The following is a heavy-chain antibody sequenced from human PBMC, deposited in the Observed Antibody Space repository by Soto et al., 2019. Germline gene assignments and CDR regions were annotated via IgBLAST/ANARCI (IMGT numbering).Heavy chain of an antibody. CDR1: GFTFSSYA. CDR2: ISGSGGST. D-gene: IGHD4-17*01. V-gene: IGHV3-23*01. J-gene: IGHJ5*02. Sequence: EVQLLESGGGLVQPGGSLRLSCAASGFTFSSYAMSWVRQAPGKGLEWVSAISGSGGSTYYADSVKGRFTISRDNSKNTLYLQMNSLRAEDTAVYYCAKTPAEYGDALYNWFDPWGQGTLVTVSS. CDR3: AKTPAEYGDALYNWFDP.